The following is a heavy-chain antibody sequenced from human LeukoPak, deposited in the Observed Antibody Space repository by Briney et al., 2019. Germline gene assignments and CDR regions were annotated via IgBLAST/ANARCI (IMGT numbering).Heavy chain of an antibody. D-gene: IGHD1-26*01. V-gene: IGHV1-18*01. CDR1: GYTFTNYG. Sequence: ASVGVSCKASGYTFTNYGISWVRQAPGQGLEWMAWISNHNGNTNYAHTLQGRVTLTTDTSTSTAYLELRSLRADDPAVYYCGRDRVEWELFVAGSFDYWGKGTLVTVSS. CDR3: GRDRVEWELFVAGSFDY. CDR2: ISNHNGNT. J-gene: IGHJ4*02.